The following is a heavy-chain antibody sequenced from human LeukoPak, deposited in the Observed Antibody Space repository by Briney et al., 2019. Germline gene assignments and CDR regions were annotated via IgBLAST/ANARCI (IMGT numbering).Heavy chain of an antibody. J-gene: IGHJ4*02. CDR2: INQSGNT. Sequence: SETLSLTCTVYGGSFSGYYWSWIRQSSGKGLEWIGEINQSGNTIYSPSLKSRVTISVVASNQFSLNLNSVTAADTAVYYCARAGRSTGLIWGQGTPVTVSS. CDR1: GGSFSGYY. D-gene: IGHD2-8*02. V-gene: IGHV4-34*01. CDR3: ARAGRSTGLI.